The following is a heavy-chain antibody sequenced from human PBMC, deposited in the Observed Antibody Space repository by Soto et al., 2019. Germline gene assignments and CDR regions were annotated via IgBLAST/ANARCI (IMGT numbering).Heavy chain of an antibody. V-gene: IGHV4-34*01. D-gene: IGHD5-18*01. Sequence: SETLSLTCAVYGGSFSGYYWSWIRQPPGKGLEWIGEINHSGSTNYNPSLKSRVTISVDTPKNQFSLKLSSVTAADTAVYYCARGGVDTAMVSSAFDIWGQGTMVT. J-gene: IGHJ3*02. CDR1: GGSFSGYY. CDR2: INHSGST. CDR3: ARGGVDTAMVSSAFDI.